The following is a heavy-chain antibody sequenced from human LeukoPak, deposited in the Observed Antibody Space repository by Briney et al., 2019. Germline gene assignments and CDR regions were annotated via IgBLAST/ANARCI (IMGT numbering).Heavy chain of an antibody. CDR1: GYKFGNYW. V-gene: IGHV5-51*01. Sequence: GESLKISCQTSGYKFGNYWIGWVRQKPGQALEWMGIIYGDDFDTRYSPSFQGHVTISADKSETTAYLQWQSLEASDTGIYYCARSEWLLPRGGFDFWGQGTRVVVSS. D-gene: IGHD3-3*01. CDR2: IYGDDFDT. CDR3: ARSEWLLPRGGFDF. J-gene: IGHJ5*01.